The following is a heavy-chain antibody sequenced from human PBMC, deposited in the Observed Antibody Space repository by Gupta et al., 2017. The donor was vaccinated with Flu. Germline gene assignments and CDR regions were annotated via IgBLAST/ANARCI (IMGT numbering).Heavy chain of an antibody. V-gene: IGHV1-2*02. J-gene: IGHJ4*02. CDR3: ARSPSGLLDY. Sequence: IHWVRQAHGQSREWMGGSRHYNGRTDTGPKFQGRVNWTWDTSISTGYMDLSSLKSDDWAVDFWARSPSGLLDYWGQGTLVTVSS. CDR2: SRHYNGRT. D-gene: IGHD6-19*01.